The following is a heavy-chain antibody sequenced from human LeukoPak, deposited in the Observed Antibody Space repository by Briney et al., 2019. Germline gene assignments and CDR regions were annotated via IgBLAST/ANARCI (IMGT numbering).Heavy chain of an antibody. J-gene: IGHJ5*02. Sequence: GGSLRLSCAASGFTLSTYAVSWVRQTPGKGLEWVAATSSSDAGTYHADSVKGRFTISRDNSKNTLYLQMNSLRAEDTAVYYCAKGRYSSSWYWFDPWGQGTLVTVSS. CDR2: TSSSDAGT. CDR1: GFTLSTYA. D-gene: IGHD6-13*01. V-gene: IGHV3-23*01. CDR3: AKGRYSSSWYWFDP.